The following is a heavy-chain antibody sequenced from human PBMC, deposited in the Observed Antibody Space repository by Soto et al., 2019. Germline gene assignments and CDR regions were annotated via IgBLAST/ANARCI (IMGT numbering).Heavy chain of an antibody. CDR2: ISSSSNTK. D-gene: IGHD3-16*01. CDR1: GFTFSSYS. Sequence: SGFTFSSYSMNWVRQAPGKGLEWVSYISSSSNTKYYADSVKGRFTISRDNSKNTLYLQMNSLRAEDTAVYYCARAYEGDYFDYWGQGTLVTVSS. J-gene: IGHJ4*02. V-gene: IGHV3-48*01. CDR3: ARAYEGDYFDY.